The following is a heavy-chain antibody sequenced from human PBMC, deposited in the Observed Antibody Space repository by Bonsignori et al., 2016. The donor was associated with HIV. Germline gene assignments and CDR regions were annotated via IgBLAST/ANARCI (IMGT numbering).Heavy chain of an antibody. CDR3: ARAFFDNASFDY. CDR2: ISAYNGNT. J-gene: IGHJ4*02. Sequence: WVRQAPGQGLEWMGWISAYNGNTNYAQKLQGRVTMTTDTSTSTAYMELRSLRSDDTAVYYCARAFFDNASFDYWGQGTLVTVSS. V-gene: IGHV1-18*01. D-gene: IGHD3-9*01.